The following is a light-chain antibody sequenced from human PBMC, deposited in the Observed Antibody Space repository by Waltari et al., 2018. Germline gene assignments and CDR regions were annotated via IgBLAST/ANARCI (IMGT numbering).Light chain of an antibody. Sequence: QSALTQPASVSGSPGQSITISCAGTSSDVGAYNYLCWYQQHPGKAPKLMIYDVTKRPSGVSNRFSGSKSGNTASLTISGLQAEDEADYYCASHTSRTTWVFGGGTKVTVL. CDR1: SSDVGAYNY. CDR3: ASHTSRTTWV. V-gene: IGLV2-14*01. CDR2: DVT. J-gene: IGLJ3*02.